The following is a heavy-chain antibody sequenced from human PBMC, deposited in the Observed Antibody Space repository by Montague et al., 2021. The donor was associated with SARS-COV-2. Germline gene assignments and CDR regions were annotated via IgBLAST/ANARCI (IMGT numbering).Heavy chain of an antibody. CDR2: IYYSGST. CDR1: GDSISNYY. Sequence: SETLSLTCTVSGDSISNYYWSWIRQPPGKGLEWIGYIYYSGSTNYNPSLKRRVTISVDTSKNQFSLKLSSVTAADTAVYYCAKLLWFRGGFDYWGQGTLVTVSS. D-gene: IGHD3-10*01. J-gene: IGHJ4*02. CDR3: AKLLWFRGGFDY. V-gene: IGHV4-59*12.